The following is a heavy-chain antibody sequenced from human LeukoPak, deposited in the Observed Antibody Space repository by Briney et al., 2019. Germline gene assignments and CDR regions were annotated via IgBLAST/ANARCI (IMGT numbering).Heavy chain of an antibody. D-gene: IGHD7-27*01. V-gene: IGHV4-30-2*01. J-gene: IGHJ4*02. Sequence: PSQTLSLTCAVSGGSISSGGYSWSWIRQPPGKGLEWIGYIYHSGSTYYNPSLKSRVTISVDRSKNQFSLKLSSVTAADTAVYSCARGELGTLSFDSWGQGTLVTVSS. CDR1: GGSISSGGYS. CDR3: ARGELGTLSFDS. CDR2: IYHSGST.